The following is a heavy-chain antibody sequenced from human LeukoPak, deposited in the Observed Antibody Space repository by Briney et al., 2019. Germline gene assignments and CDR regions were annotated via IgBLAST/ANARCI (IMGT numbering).Heavy chain of an antibody. CDR3: ARGVVVVPAAIRRDWFDP. CDR2: INHSGST. CDR1: GGSFSGYY. V-gene: IGHV4-34*01. Sequence: SETLSLTCAVYGGSFSGYYWSWIRQPPGKGLEWIGEINHSGSTNYNPSLKSRVTISVDTSKNQFSLKLSSVTAADTAVYYCARGVVVVPAAIRRDWFDPWSQGTLVTVSS. D-gene: IGHD2-2*01. J-gene: IGHJ5*02.